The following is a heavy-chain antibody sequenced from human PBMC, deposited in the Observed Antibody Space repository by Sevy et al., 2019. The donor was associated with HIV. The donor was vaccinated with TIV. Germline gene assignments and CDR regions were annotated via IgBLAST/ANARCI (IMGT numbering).Heavy chain of an antibody. V-gene: IGHV1-18*01. D-gene: IGHD3-22*01. CDR3: ARDSDCSGHYYADYFDY. J-gene: IGHJ4*02. CDR1: GYTFTTYP. CDR2: ISTYSGET. Sequence: ASVKVSCKASGYTFTTYPIGWVRPAPGQGLEWMGWISTYSGETRDAQKFQGRATMTKDTSTSTAYLELRSLRSDDTAVYYCARDSDCSGHYYADYFDYWGQGTLVTVSS.